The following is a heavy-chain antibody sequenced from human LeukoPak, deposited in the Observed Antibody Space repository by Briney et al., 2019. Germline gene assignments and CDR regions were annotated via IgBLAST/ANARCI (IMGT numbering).Heavy chain of an antibody. CDR3: AIMGGIAAPGTLHY. V-gene: IGHV4-34*01. D-gene: IGHD6-13*01. Sequence: SETLSLTCAVYGGSFSGYYWSWIRQPPGKGLEWIGEINHSGSTNYNPSLKSRVTISVDTSKNQFSLKLSSVTAADTAVYYCAIMGGIAAPGTLHYWGQGTLVTVSS. J-gene: IGHJ4*02. CDR2: INHSGST. CDR1: GGSFSGYY.